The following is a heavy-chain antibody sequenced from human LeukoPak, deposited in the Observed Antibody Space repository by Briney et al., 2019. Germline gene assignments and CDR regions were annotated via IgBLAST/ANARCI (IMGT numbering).Heavy chain of an antibody. J-gene: IGHJ4*02. CDR1: GFNFSSYA. CDR2: ISGSGGST. Sequence: PGGSLRLSCAASGFNFSSYAMTWVRQAPGKGLEWVLAISGSGGSTYYADSVKGRFTISRDNSKNALYLQMNSLRAEDTAVYYCYIPYYDTSAYKGYWGQGTLVTVSS. CDR3: YIPYYDTSAYKGY. D-gene: IGHD3-22*01. V-gene: IGHV3-23*01.